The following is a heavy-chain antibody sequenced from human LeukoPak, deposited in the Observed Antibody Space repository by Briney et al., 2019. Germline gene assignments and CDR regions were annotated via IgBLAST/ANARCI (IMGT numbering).Heavy chain of an antibody. CDR2: IRSKAYGGTT. CDR3: PRVFMVRYYDSSGYYYFDY. D-gene: IGHD3-22*01. Sequence: GGSLRLSCTASGFMFGDYAMSWVRQAPGKGLEWVGFIRSKAYGGTTEYAASVKGRFTIARDDYKMIAYLQRNSLKTEDTAVYYCPRVFMVRYYDSSGYYYFDYWGQGTLVTVSS. V-gene: IGHV3-49*04. CDR1: GFMFGDYA. J-gene: IGHJ4*02.